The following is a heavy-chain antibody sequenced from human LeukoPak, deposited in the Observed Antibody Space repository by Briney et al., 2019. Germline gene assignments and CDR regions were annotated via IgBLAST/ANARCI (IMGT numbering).Heavy chain of an antibody. CDR2: IWYDGSNK. Sequence: PGRSLRLSCAASGFTFSSYGMHWVRQAPGKGLEWVAVIWYDGSNKYYADSVKGRFTISRDNSKNTLYLQMNSLRAEDTAVYYCAKDSQTFYYDSSGSLDVWGQGTLVTVSS. CDR3: AKDSQTFYYDSSGSLDV. V-gene: IGHV3-33*06. J-gene: IGHJ4*02. CDR1: GFTFSSYG. D-gene: IGHD3-22*01.